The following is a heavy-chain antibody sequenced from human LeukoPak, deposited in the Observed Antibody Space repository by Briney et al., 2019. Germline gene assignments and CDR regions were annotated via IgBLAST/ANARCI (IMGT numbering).Heavy chain of an antibody. D-gene: IGHD3-3*01. CDR2: IYPGDSDT. CDR3: ARHPQDYDFWSGYYRD. J-gene: IGHJ4*02. CDR1: GYSFTSYW. V-gene: IGHV5-51*01. Sequence: RGESLKISCKGSGYSFTSYWIGWVRQMPGKGLEWMGIIYPGDSDTRYSPSFQGQVIISADKSISTAYLQWSSLKASDTAMYYCARHPQDYDFWSGYYRDWGQGTLVTVSS.